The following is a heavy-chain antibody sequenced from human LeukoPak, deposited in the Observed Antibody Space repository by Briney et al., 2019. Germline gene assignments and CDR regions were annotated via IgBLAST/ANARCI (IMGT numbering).Heavy chain of an antibody. CDR1: GFTFSSSA. V-gene: IGHV3-23*01. D-gene: IGHD5-18*01. J-gene: IGHJ4*02. Sequence: GGSLRLSCAASGFTFSSSAMSWVRQTPGKGLEWVSSITCNGATTYYSDSVKGRFTISRDNSKNTLSLQMNSLRAEDTAVYFCAKERRRVDTAMVRSYYFENWGQGTLVTVSS. CDR2: ITCNGATT. CDR3: AKERRRVDTAMVRSYYFEN.